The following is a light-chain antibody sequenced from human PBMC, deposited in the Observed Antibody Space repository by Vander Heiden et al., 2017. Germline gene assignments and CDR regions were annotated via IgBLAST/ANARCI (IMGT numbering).Light chain of an antibody. V-gene: IGLV3-21*02. CDR1: NSGSKS. J-gene: IGLJ2*01. CDR3: QVWDSSSVHVV. Sequence: SYVLTQPSSASVAPGQTARITCGGNNSGSKSVHWYQQKPGQAPVLVVYDDSDRPSGIPERFSGSNSGNTATLTSSRVETGDEADYYCQVWDSSSVHVVFGGGTKLTVL. CDR2: DDS.